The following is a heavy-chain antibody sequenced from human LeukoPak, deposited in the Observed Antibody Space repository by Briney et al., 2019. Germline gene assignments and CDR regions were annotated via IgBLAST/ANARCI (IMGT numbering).Heavy chain of an antibody. Sequence: GGSLRLSCVVSGFTFSSYEMNWVRQAPGKGLEWVSYISSGGSIIYYADSVKGRFTISRDNAKNSLYLQVNSLRAEDTAVYYCARDVFAYWGQGTLVTVSS. J-gene: IGHJ4*02. CDR2: ISSGGSII. V-gene: IGHV3-48*03. CDR1: GFTFSSYE. CDR3: ARDVFAY.